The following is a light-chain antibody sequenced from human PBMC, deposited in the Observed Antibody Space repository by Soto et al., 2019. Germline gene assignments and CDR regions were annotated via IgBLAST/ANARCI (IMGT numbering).Light chain of an antibody. J-gene: IGLJ1*01. Sequence: QSVLTQPASVSGSPGQSITISCTGTSTDVGTYNLVSWYQQHPGKAPKLMIHEVTKRPSGVSNRFSGSKSGNTASLTISGLQFEDETDYYCCSYASSSTPYVFGTGTKLTVL. V-gene: IGLV2-23*02. CDR2: EVT. CDR3: CSYASSSTPYV. CDR1: STDVGTYNL.